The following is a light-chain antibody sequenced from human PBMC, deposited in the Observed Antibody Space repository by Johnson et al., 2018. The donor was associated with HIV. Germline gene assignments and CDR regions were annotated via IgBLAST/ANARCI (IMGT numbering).Light chain of an antibody. V-gene: IGLV1-51*01. CDR2: DNN. Sequence: QSVLTQPPSVSAAPGQKVTISCSGSSSNIGNNYVSWYQQLPGTAPKLLIYDNNKRPSGIPDRFSGSQSGTSATLGITGLQTGDEADYYCGTWDSSLSAYVFGTGTKVTFL. J-gene: IGLJ1*01. CDR3: GTWDSSLSAYV. CDR1: SSNIGNNY.